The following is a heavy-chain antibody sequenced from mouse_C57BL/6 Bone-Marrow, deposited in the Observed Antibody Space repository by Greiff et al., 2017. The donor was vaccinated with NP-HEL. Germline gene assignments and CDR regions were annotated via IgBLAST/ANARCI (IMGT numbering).Heavy chain of an antibody. V-gene: IGHV1-72*01. Sequence: QVQLQQPGAELVKPGASVKLSCKASGYTFTSYLMHWVKQRPGRGLEWIGRIDPNSGGTKYNEKFKSKATVTVDKPSSTAYMQLNSLTSEDSAVYYCAKYYYSSNSFDYWDQGPTLTVTS. D-gene: IGHD1-1*01. CDR1: GYTFTSYL. CDR2: IDPNSGGT. CDR3: AKYYYSSNSFDY. J-gene: IGHJ2*01.